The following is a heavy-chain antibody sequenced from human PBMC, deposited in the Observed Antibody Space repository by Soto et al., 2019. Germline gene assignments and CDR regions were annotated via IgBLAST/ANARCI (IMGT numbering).Heavy chain of an antibody. CDR1: GDSFSYYA. Sequence: QVQLVQSGAEVRKPGSSVKVSCQASGDSFSYYAISWVRQAPGQGLEWMGEIIPMFGTSIYAQKFQGRVTITADESTSTAYMELSSLRSDDTAVYYCARPLRSSSHTPFDFGGQGTLVTVSS. CDR2: IIPMFGTS. D-gene: IGHD2-2*01. CDR3: ARPLRSSSHTPFDF. V-gene: IGHV1-69*01. J-gene: IGHJ4*02.